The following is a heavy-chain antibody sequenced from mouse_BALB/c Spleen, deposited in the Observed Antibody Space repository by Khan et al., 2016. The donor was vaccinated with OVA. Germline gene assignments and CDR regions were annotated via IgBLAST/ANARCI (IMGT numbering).Heavy chain of an antibody. J-gene: IGHJ2*01. D-gene: IGHD1-1*01. CDR1: GFAFNNYD. V-gene: IGHV5-12-1*01. CDR3: VRLRYYGSNFYFDY. Sequence: EVELVESGGGLLKPGGSLKLSCAASGFAFNNYDMSWVRQTPEKRLDWVAYISSSGTTTYYPDTVKGRFTVSRDNATNTLYLQMSSLKSEDTALFYCVRLRYYGSNFYFDYWGQGTTLTVSS. CDR2: ISSSGTTT.